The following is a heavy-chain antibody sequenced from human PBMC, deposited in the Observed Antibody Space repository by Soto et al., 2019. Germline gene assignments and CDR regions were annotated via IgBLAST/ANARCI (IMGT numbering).Heavy chain of an antibody. Sequence: PGGSLRLSCAASGFTFSSYEMNWVRQAPGKGLEWVSYISSSGSTIYYADSVKGRFTISRDNAKNSLYLQMNSLRAEDTAVYYCAREMWFGELSPLAYYYYYGMDVWGQGTTVTVSS. D-gene: IGHD3-10*01. J-gene: IGHJ6*02. V-gene: IGHV3-48*03. CDR2: ISSSGSTI. CDR3: AREMWFGELSPLAYYYYYGMDV. CDR1: GFTFSSYE.